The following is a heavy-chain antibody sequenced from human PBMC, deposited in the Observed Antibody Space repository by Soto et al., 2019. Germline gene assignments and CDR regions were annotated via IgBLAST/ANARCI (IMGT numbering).Heavy chain of an antibody. Sequence: QVQLVQSGAEVKKPGSSVKVSCKASGGTFSSYAISWVRQAPGQGLEWMGGIIPIFGTANYAQKFQGRVTITADESTITVYMELRSLSSEDRAVYYCARAPPRIAVAENWFDPWGQGTLVTVSS. D-gene: IGHD6-19*01. CDR3: ARAPPRIAVAENWFDP. CDR2: IIPIFGTA. J-gene: IGHJ5*02. CDR1: GGTFSSYA. V-gene: IGHV1-69*01.